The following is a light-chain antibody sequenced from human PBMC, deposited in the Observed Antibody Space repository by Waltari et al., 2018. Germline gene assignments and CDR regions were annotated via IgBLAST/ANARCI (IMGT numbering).Light chain of an antibody. CDR1: HSVGRS. CDR2: GTS. CDR3: QQYESLPVT. J-gene: IGKJ1*01. Sequence: ELLLTQSPVTLSLSPGERATLSCRARHSVGRSLAWYQQKPGQPPRIFIYGTSNRPTVIPDRLSGGGSGTDFSLTTSRLEPEDVAVDYCQQYESLPVTFGQGTKVEIK. V-gene: IGKV3-20*01.